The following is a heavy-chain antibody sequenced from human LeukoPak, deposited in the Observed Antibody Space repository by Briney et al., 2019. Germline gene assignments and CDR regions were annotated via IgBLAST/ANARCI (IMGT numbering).Heavy chain of an antibody. Sequence: GGSLRLSCVASGFTFDDYGMSWVRQTPGKGLDWVSGINWNGGSTGYADSVKGRFTISRDHAKDSLYLQMNSLRAEDTALYYCARERDNYFDYWGQGTLVTVSS. CDR3: ARERDNYFDY. J-gene: IGHJ4*02. D-gene: IGHD2-15*01. CDR2: INWNGGST. CDR1: GFTFDDYG. V-gene: IGHV3-20*04.